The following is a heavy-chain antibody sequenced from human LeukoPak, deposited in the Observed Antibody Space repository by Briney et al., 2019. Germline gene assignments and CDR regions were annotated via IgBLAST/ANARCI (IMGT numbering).Heavy chain of an antibody. CDR3: ARLRSPGTD. Sequence: PSETLSLTCAIYGESFSGYYWSWIRQPPEKGLEWIGEIRHSGRTNYNPSLKSQVTIQLDTSRNPLSLKLNSVTAADTAVYYCARLRSPGTDWGQGTLVTVSS. D-gene: IGHD1-1*01. CDR2: IRHSGRT. J-gene: IGHJ4*02. V-gene: IGHV4-34*01. CDR1: GESFSGYY.